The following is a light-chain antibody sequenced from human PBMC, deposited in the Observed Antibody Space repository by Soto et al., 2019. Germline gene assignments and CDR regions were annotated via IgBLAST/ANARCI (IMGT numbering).Light chain of an antibody. J-gene: IGKJ5*01. CDR1: QSVSSN. CDR3: QQYNNWPPIT. Sequence: EIVMTHSPATLSVSPWERATLSCSASQSVSSNLAWYQQEPGQAPRLLIYGASTRATGIPARFSGSGSGTEFTLTISSLQSEDFAVYYCQQYNNWPPITFGQGTRLEIK. CDR2: GAS. V-gene: IGKV3-15*01.